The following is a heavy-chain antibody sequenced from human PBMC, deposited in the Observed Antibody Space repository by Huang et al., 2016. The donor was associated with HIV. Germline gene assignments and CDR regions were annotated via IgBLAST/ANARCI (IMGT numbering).Heavy chain of an antibody. CDR1: GGTFSKYA. CDR2: IIPMFGTP. D-gene: IGHD4-17*01. V-gene: IGHV1-69*13. CDR3: ARGQLGSYGDYDVLY. Sequence: QVQLVQSGAEVKTPGSSVKVSCKASGGTFSKYAISWVRPAPGQGLEWMGGIIPMFGTPNYARKCQGRVTITADDSTSTTYVEVSSLRSEDTALYYCARGQLGSYGDYDVLYWGQGTLVTVSS. J-gene: IGHJ4*02.